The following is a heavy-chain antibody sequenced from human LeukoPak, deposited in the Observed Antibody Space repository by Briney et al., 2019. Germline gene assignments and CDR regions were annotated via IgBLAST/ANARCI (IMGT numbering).Heavy chain of an antibody. J-gene: IGHJ4*02. Sequence: GGSLRLSCAASGFTFSSYWMSWVRQAPGKGLEWVAVISYDGSNKYYADSVKGRFTISRDNSKNTLYLQMNSLRAEDTALYYCARDFSEKYSLDYWGQGTLLTVSS. CDR1: GFTFSSYW. CDR2: ISYDGSNK. V-gene: IGHV3-30-3*01. D-gene: IGHD2-15*01. CDR3: ARDFSEKYSLDY.